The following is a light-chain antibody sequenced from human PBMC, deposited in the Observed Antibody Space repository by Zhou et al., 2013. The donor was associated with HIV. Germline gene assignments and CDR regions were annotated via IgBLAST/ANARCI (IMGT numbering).Light chain of an antibody. Sequence: DIQMTQSPSSLSASVGDRVTITCRASQDITHYLAWFQQKPGKAPKPLIYTASSLQSGVPSRFSGSGYGTDFTLTISSLQPEDFANYYCQQSYTTPETFGGGTKVEMK. CDR1: QDITHY. CDR2: TAS. CDR3: QQSYTTPET. J-gene: IGKJ4*01. V-gene: IGKV1-39*01.